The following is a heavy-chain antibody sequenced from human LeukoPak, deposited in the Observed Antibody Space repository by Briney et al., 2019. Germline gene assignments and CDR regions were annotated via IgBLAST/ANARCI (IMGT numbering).Heavy chain of an antibody. V-gene: IGHV3-11*01. J-gene: IGHJ5*02. CDR1: GFTFSDYY. CDR3: AKGGIRYGYWFDH. Sequence: GGSLRLSCAASGFTFSDYYMSWIRQAPGNGLEWVSYISSTGNSIFYADSVKGRFTISRDHAKNSLSPQLNSLRAEDTAVYYCAKGGIRYGYWFDHWGQGTLVTVSS. CDR2: ISSTGNSI. D-gene: IGHD3-10*01.